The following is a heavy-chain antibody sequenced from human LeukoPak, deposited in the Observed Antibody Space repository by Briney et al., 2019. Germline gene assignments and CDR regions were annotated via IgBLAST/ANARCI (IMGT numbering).Heavy chain of an antibody. V-gene: IGHV3-30-3*01. CDR1: GFTFSSYA. D-gene: IGHD4-17*01. Sequence: GGSLRLSCAASGFTFSSYAMHWVRQAPGKGLEWVAVISYDGSNKYYADSVKGRFTISRDNSKNTLYLQMNSLRAEDTAVYYCARGDSGERFDYWGQGTLVTVSS. CDR2: ISYDGSNK. CDR3: ARGDSGERFDY. J-gene: IGHJ4*02.